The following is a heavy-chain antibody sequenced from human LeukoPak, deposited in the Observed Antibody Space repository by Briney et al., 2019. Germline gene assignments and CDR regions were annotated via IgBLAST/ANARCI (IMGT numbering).Heavy chain of an antibody. CDR1: GGSISTNSYF. CDR3: ARDRFPDGSNQGWFDP. Sequence: SETLSLTCTVSGGSISTNSYFCGWTRQPPGKGLEWIASIHSTGSTYYNPSLKSRATISIDTSKNQFSLKLTSVTAADTAMYYCARDRFPDGSNQGWFDPWGQGSLVTVSS. J-gene: IGHJ5*02. CDR2: IHSTGST. D-gene: IGHD3-10*01. V-gene: IGHV4-39*07.